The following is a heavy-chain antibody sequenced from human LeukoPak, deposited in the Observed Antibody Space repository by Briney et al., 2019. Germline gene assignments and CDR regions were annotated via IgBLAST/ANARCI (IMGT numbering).Heavy chain of an antibody. Sequence: GGSLTLSCAASGFTFSSCSMNGVGQAPGKGLEWGSYISSSISTIYYADSVKGRFTISRDNAKNSLYLQMNSLRDEDTAVFYCARHPGGLKDPFDIWGQGTMVTVSS. CDR1: GFTFSSCS. CDR2: ISSSISTI. J-gene: IGHJ3*02. V-gene: IGHV3-48*02. CDR3: ARHPGGLKDPFDI. D-gene: IGHD6-19*01.